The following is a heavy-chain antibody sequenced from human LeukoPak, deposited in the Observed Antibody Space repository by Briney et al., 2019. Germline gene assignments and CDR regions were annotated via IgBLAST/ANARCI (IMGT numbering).Heavy chain of an antibody. J-gene: IGHJ4*02. CDR3: ARRPEMAVDY. D-gene: IGHD5-24*01. Sequence: GGSLRLSCAASGFTFSSYSMNWVRQAPGKGLEWVSSISSSSGYIYYADSVKGRFTISRDNAKNSLYLQMNSLRAEDTAVYYCARRPEMAVDYWGQGTLVTVSS. V-gene: IGHV3-21*01. CDR1: GFTFSSYS. CDR2: ISSSSGYI.